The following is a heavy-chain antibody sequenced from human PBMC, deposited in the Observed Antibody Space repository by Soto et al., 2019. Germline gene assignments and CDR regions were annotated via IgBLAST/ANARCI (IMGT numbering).Heavy chain of an antibody. J-gene: IGHJ4*02. CDR2: IDNGGNT. Sequence: PSETLSLTCTVSGRTFIINADFWYLAWIRQPPGKGLEWIGSIDNGGNTYYNPPLKSRVIISADTSKNQFSLSLNSVTAADTAVYYCVKRSLLVATTWGQGIMVTVSS. CDR1: GRTFIINADF. D-gene: IGHD5-12*01. V-gene: IGHV4-39*01. CDR3: VKRSLLVATT.